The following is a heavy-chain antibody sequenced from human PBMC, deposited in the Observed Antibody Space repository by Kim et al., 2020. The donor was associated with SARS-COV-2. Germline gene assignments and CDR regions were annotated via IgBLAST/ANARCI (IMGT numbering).Heavy chain of an antibody. CDR2: IDWDDDI. J-gene: IGHJ4*02. V-gene: IGHV2-70*11. CDR1: GFSLSTSGMC. D-gene: IGHD3-10*01. CDR3: ARICDGSGSYYHDHPDY. Sequence: SGPTLVKPTQTLTLTCTFSGFSLSTSGMCVSWIRQPPGKALEWLARIDWDDDIYYSTSLKTRLTISNDTSKNQVVLTMTNMDPVDTATYYCARICDGSGSYYHDHPDYWGQGTLVTVSS.